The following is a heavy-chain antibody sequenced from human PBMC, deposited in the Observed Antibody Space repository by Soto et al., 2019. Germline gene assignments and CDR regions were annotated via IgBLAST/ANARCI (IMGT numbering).Heavy chain of an antibody. Sequence: GGSLRLSCAASGFTFSSYAMSWVRQAPGKGLEWVSAISGSGGSTYYADSVKGRFTISRDNSKNTLYLQMNSLRAEDTAVYYCARDLRGYVNFDYWGQGTLVTVSS. CDR2: ISGSGGST. J-gene: IGHJ4*02. CDR1: GFTFSSYA. V-gene: IGHV3-23*01. D-gene: IGHD5-12*01. CDR3: ARDLRGYVNFDY.